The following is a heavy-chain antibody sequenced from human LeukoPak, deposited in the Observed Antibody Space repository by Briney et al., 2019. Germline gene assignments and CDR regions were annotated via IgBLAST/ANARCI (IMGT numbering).Heavy chain of an antibody. D-gene: IGHD2-2*01. V-gene: IGHV1-69*04. Sequence: SVKVSCKASGGTFSSYAISWVRQAPGQGLEWMGRIIPILGIANYAQKFQGRVTITADKSTSTAYMELSSLRSEDTAVYYCATAQLGPAAMGEYFDYWGQGTLVTVSS. CDR2: IIPILGIA. CDR1: GGTFSSYA. J-gene: IGHJ4*02. CDR3: ATAQLGPAAMGEYFDY.